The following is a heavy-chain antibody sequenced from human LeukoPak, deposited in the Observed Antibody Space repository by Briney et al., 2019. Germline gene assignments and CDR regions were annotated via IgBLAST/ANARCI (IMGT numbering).Heavy chain of an antibody. J-gene: IGHJ4*02. D-gene: IGHD3-22*01. V-gene: IGHV3-53*01. CDR3: AKESTTIYYSDSSGQ. Sequence: PGGSLRLSCAASGFTVSSNYMSWVRQAPGKGLEWVSVIYSGGSTYYADSVKGRFTISRHNSKNTLYLQMHSLRAEDTAIYYCAKESTTIYYSDSSGQWGQGTLVTVSS. CDR2: IYSGGST. CDR1: GFTVSSNY.